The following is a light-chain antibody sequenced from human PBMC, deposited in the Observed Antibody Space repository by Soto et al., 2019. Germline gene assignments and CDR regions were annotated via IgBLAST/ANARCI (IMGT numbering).Light chain of an antibody. V-gene: IGKV3-20*01. CDR2: GAS. J-gene: IGKJ5*01. CDR1: QSVGSGY. Sequence: EIVLTQSPGTLSLSPGERATLSCRASQSVGSGYLAWHQQKPGQAPRLLIYGASNRATGIPDRFSGSGSGTDFTLTISRLEPDDFAVYYCQQYDRSPHNFGQGTRLEIK. CDR3: QQYDRSPHN.